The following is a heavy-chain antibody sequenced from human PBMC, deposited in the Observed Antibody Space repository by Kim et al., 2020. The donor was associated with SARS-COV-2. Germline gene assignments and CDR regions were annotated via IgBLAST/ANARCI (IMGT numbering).Heavy chain of an antibody. Sequence: SETLSLTCTVSGGSISSYYWSWIRQPPGKGLEWIGYIYYSGSTNYNPSLKSRVTISVDTSKNQFSLKLSSVTAADTAVYYCARDLEKVAVAPAFAFDIWGQGTMVTVSS. CDR1: GGSISSYY. D-gene: IGHD6-19*01. CDR3: ARDLEKVAVAPAFAFDI. J-gene: IGHJ3*02. CDR2: IYYSGST. V-gene: IGHV4-59*01.